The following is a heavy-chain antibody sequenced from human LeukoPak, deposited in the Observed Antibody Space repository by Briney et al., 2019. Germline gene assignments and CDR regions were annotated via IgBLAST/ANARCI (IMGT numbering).Heavy chain of an antibody. Sequence: PGGSLRLSCAASGFTFSSYAMHWVRQAPGKGLEWAAVISYDGSNKYYADSVKGRFTISRDNSKNTLYLQMNSLRAEDTAVYYCARDRYSNYAEDYWGQGTLVTVSS. CDR2: ISYDGSNK. CDR3: ARDRYSNYAEDY. J-gene: IGHJ4*02. V-gene: IGHV3-30-3*01. CDR1: GFTFSSYA. D-gene: IGHD4-11*01.